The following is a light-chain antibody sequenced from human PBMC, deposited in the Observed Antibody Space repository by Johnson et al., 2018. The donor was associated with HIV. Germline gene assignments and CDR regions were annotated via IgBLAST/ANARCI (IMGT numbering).Light chain of an antibody. Sequence: QSVLTQPPSVSAAPGQKVTTSCSGSNSNIGNNYVSWYQQLPGTAPKLLIYENNKRPSGIPDRFSGSKSGTSATLGIAGLQPGDEADYYCGTWDNSLSTGAVFGTGTKVTVL. CDR1: NSNIGNNY. CDR3: GTWDNSLSTGAV. V-gene: IGLV1-51*02. J-gene: IGLJ1*01. CDR2: ENN.